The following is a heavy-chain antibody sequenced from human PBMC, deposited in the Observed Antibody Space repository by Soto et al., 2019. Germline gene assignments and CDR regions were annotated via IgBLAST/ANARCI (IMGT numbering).Heavy chain of an antibody. CDR3: PKGTAVTDKWFDS. J-gene: IGHJ5*01. Sequence: QVELVESGGGVVQPGRSLRLSCEASGFSFSAYGMHWVRQAPGKGLEWVAAISHDGNDRYYADSVKGRFTISRDNSKNTLYLQMNSLRSEDAAIYYCPKGTAVTDKWFDSWGQGTLVTVSS. CDR1: GFSFSAYG. CDR2: ISHDGNDR. V-gene: IGHV3-30*18. D-gene: IGHD6-19*01.